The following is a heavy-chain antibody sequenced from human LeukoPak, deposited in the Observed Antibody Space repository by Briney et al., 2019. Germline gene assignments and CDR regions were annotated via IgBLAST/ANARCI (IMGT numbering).Heavy chain of an antibody. Sequence: GESLQISCAALGFTFSSYTIRWGPHAPRKGLEWVAGKRSGDSRTCYADTLNARFNISRDKSKNTLYLQMNSLRAEDTAVYYCASQWLRLGAFDMWGQGTMVTVSS. CDR1: GFTFSSYT. CDR2: KRSGDSRT. CDR3: ASQWLRLGAFDM. D-gene: IGHD6-19*01. J-gene: IGHJ3*02. V-gene: IGHV3-23*01.